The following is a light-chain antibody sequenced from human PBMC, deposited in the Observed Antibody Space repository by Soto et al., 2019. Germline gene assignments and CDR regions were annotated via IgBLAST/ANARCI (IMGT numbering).Light chain of an antibody. V-gene: IGKV1-39*01. CDR3: QQCYSSPWT. Sequence: DIQMTQSPNSLSASVGDRFTITCRASQSISSSLDWYQQKPGKAPKLLIYAASILQSGVPSRFSGSGSGTDFTLTISSLQPEDFATYYCQQCYSSPWTFGQGTKVDIK. CDR1: QSISSS. CDR2: AAS. J-gene: IGKJ1*01.